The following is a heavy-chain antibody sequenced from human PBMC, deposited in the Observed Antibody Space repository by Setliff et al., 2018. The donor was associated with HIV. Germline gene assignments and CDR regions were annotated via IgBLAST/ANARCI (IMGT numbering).Heavy chain of an antibody. J-gene: IGHJ5*02. CDR2: IYHSGST. V-gene: IGHV4-30-4*08. D-gene: IGHD2-2*01. CDR1: GGSISSGDYY. CDR3: ARDFCSSTTCTNWFHP. Sequence: SETLSLTCSVSGGSISSGDYYWGWIRQPPGKGLEWIGYIYHSGSTYYNPSLKSPVTISVDTSKNQFSLNLSSVTAADTAVYYCARDFCSSTTCTNWFHPWGQGTLVTVSS.